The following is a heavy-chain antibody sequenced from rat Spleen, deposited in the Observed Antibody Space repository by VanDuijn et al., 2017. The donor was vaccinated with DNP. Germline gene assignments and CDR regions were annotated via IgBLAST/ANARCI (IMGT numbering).Heavy chain of an antibody. CDR2: ISTGDGST. D-gene: IGHD1-3*01. Sequence: EVQLVESGGGLVQPGRSLKLSCAASGFNFSNYGMAWVRQAPTQGLEWVASISTGDGSTYYRDSAKGRFTISRDNAKNTLYLQMDSLRSEDTATYYCASLWTLTYWGQGTLVTVSS. CDR3: ASLWTLTY. J-gene: IGHJ3*01. CDR1: GFNFSNYG. V-gene: IGHV5S13*01.